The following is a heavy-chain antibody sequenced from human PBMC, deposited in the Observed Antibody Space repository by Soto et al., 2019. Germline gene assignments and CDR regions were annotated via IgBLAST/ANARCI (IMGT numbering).Heavy chain of an antibody. CDR1: GFTFSMYW. CDR3: TRGPRSTSTGTGAF. V-gene: IGHV3-74*01. CDR2: INDDGIST. J-gene: IGHJ4*02. D-gene: IGHD1-1*01. Sequence: GGSLRLSCAASGFTFSMYWMHWVRQVPGNVPEWVSRINDDGISTNYADSVKGRFTISRDNAKNTLYLQMNALRVEDTAVYYCTRGPRSTSTGTGAFWGQGTLVTVSS.